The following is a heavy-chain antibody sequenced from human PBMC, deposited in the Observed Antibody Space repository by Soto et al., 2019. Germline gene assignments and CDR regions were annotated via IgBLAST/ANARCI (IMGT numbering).Heavy chain of an antibody. J-gene: IGHJ3*02. CDR2: IGSVGGDT. Sequence: GGSLRLSCVASGFTFYSYAMSWVRQAPGKGLEWVSTIGSVGGDTYYADSVKGRFTISRDDSKNTLLLQMNSLRAEDTAVYYCVKDRMAYNSVWDPFDIWGQGTMVTVSS. CDR1: GFTFYSYA. CDR3: VKDRMAYNSVWDPFDI. D-gene: IGHD1-20*01. V-gene: IGHV3-23*01.